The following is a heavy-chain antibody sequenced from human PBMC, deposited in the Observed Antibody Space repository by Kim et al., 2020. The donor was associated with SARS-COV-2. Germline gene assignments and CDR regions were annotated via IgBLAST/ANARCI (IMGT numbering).Heavy chain of an antibody. Sequence: SETLSLTCTVSGGSISSSSYYWGWIRQPPGKGLEWIGSIYYSGSTYYNPSLKSRVTISVDTSKNQFSLKLSSVTAADTAVYYCARHLPADYYYYGMDVWGQGTTVTVSS. CDR3: ARHLPADYYYYGMDV. CDR2: IYYSGST. V-gene: IGHV4-39*01. CDR1: GGSISSSSYY. J-gene: IGHJ6*02.